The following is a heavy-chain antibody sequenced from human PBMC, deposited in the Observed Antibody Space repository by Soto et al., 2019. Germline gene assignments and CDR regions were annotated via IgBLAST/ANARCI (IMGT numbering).Heavy chain of an antibody. Sequence: EVQLLESGGGLVQPGGSLRLSCAASGFTFSSYAMSWVRQAPGKGLEWVSAISGSGGSTYYAYSVKGRFTISRDNTKNTLYVQMNSLRAEDTAVYYCAKDRSPYYDFWSGDPGWFDPWGQGTLVTVSS. D-gene: IGHD3-3*01. CDR1: GFTFSSYA. J-gene: IGHJ5*02. V-gene: IGHV3-23*01. CDR3: AKDRSPYYDFWSGDPGWFDP. CDR2: ISGSGGST.